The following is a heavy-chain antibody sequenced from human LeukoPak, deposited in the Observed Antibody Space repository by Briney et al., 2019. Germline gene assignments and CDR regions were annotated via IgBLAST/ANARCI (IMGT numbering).Heavy chain of an antibody. CDR2: ISYDGSNK. CDR3: ARHTTTFDY. V-gene: IGHV3-30-3*01. J-gene: IGHJ4*02. D-gene: IGHD1-1*01. CDR1: GFTFSSYA. Sequence: GGSLRLSCAASGFTFSSYAMHWVRQAPGKGLEWVAVISYDGSNKYYADSVKGRFTISRDNSKNTLYLQMNSLRAEDTAVYYCARHTTTFDYWGQGTLVTVSS.